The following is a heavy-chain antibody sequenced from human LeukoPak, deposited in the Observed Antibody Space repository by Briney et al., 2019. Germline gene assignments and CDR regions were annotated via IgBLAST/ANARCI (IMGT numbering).Heavy chain of an antibody. CDR3: VSTGSQLDY. D-gene: IGHD2-2*01. J-gene: IGHJ4*02. CDR1: GFSLSSYW. V-gene: IGHV3-7*01. CDR2: IKQDGSQK. Sequence: GGPLRLSCAASGFSLSSYWMTWVRRAPGKGLEWVANIKQDGSQKYYVDSVKGRFTISRDNAKNSLYLQMNSLRAEDTAVYYCVSTGSQLDYWGQGTLVTVSS.